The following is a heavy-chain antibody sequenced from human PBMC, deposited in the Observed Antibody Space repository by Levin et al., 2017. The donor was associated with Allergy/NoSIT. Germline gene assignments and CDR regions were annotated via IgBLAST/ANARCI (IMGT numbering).Heavy chain of an antibody. CDR1: GFTFSSYA. CDR3: AKFTRPAGVYDRSDSYDM. CDR2: IHDSGRYT. Sequence: PGGSLRLSCAASGFTFSSYAMSWVRQAPGKGLEWVSGIHDSGRYTYYADSVKGRFTISRDNSKNTLYLQMNSLGVEDTALYYCAKFTRPAGVYDRSDSYDMWGQGTMVTVSS. V-gene: IGHV3-23*01. J-gene: IGHJ3*02. D-gene: IGHD3-22*01.